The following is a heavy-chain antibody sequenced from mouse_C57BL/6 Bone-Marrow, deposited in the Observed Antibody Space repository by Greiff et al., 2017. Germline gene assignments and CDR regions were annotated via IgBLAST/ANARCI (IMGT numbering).Heavy chain of an antibody. CDR3: ARWTAHRMDY. V-gene: IGHV1-26*01. J-gene: IGHJ4*01. D-gene: IGHD3-2*02. CDR2: INPNNGGT. CDR1: GYTFTDYY. Sequence: EVQLQQSGPELVKPGASVKISCKASGYTFTDYYMNWVKQSHGKSLEWIGDINPNNGGTSYNQKFKGKATLTVDKSSSTAYMELRSLTSEDSAVYYCARWTAHRMDYWGQGTSVTVSS.